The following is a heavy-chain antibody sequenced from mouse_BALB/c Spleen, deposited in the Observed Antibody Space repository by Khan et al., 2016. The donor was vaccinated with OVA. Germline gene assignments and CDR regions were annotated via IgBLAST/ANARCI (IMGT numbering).Heavy chain of an antibody. D-gene: IGHD4-1*01. CDR3: ASHLTGSFAY. Sequence: EVQRVESGGDLVKPGGSLRLSCAASGFTFSTYGMSWVRQFPDKRLEWVATINSDGYYTYYPDTVKGRFTISRNNAENNLYLQMSSLKSEDTAIYYCASHLTGSFAYWGQGTLVTVSA. J-gene: IGHJ3*01. V-gene: IGHV5-6*01. CDR2: INSDGYYT. CDR1: GFTFSTYG.